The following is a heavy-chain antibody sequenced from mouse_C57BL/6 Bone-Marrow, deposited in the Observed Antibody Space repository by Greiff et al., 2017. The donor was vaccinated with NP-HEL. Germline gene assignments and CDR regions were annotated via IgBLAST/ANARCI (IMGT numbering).Heavy chain of an antibody. J-gene: IGHJ3*01. V-gene: IGHV1-80*01. CDR3: ARGGYYYGSSYWFAY. D-gene: IGHD1-1*01. CDR2: IYPGDGDT. Sequence: QVQLKESGAELVKPGASVKISCKASGYAFSSYWMNWVKQRPGKGLEWIGQIYPGDGDTNYNGKFKGKATLTADKSSSTAYMQLSSLTSEDSAVYFCARGGYYYGSSYWFAYWGKGTLVTVSA. CDR1: GYAFSSYW.